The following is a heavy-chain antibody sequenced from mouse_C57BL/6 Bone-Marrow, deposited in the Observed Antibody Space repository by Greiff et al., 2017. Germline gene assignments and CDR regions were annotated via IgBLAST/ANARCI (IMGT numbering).Heavy chain of an antibody. Sequence: EVQGVKSGGGLVKPGGSLKLSCAASGFTFSDYGMHWVRQAPEQGLEWVAYISSGSSTIYYADTVKGRFTISRDNAKNTLFLQMTSLRSEDTAMYYCARDYYDYSWYFDVWGTGTTVTVSS. V-gene: IGHV5-17*01. CDR1: GFTFSDYG. CDR3: ARDYYDYSWYFDV. D-gene: IGHD2-4*01. J-gene: IGHJ1*03. CDR2: ISSGSSTI.